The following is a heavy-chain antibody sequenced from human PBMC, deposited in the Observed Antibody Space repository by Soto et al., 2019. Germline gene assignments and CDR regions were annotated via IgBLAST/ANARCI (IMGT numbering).Heavy chain of an antibody. Sequence: SLRLSYGASGLTFRNYCMHGLRQAPGKGLEWVAVISYDGSNKYYADSVKGRFPISSDNSKNTLYLQMNSLISDDTAVYDCVKDRGSSFYHWFDPRGQGT. CDR2: ISYDGSNK. V-gene: IGHV3-30*18. D-gene: IGHD6-13*01. CDR1: GLTFRNYC. J-gene: IGHJ5*02. CDR3: VKDRGSSFYHWFDP.